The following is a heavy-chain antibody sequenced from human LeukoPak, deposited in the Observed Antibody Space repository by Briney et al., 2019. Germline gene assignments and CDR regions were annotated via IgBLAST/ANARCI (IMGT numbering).Heavy chain of an antibody. D-gene: IGHD6-13*01. CDR3: PIHILQAASTALFDP. V-gene: IGHV4-59*08. Sequence: SETLSLTCTVSGGSISRYYWSWLRQPPGKGLEWIGYIYYTGRTIYNPSLKSRVTISVDTSKNQFSLKLSSVTAADTAVYYCPIHILQAASTALFDPAGQGILVTVSS. CDR1: GGSISRYY. J-gene: IGHJ5*02. CDR2: IYYTGRT.